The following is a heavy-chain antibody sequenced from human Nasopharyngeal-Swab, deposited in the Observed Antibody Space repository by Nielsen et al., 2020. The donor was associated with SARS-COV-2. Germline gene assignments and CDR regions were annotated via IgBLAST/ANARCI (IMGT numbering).Heavy chain of an antibody. CDR1: GGSFSGYY. CDR3: ARDESWRYYYGMDV. D-gene: IGHD1-1*01. CDR2: INHSGST. Sequence: GSLRLSCAVYGGSFSGYYWSWIRQPPGKGLEWIGEINHSGSTNYNPSLKNRVTISVDTSKNQFSLKLSSVTAADTAVYYCARDESWRYYYGMDVWGQGTTVTVSS. J-gene: IGHJ6*02. V-gene: IGHV4-34*01.